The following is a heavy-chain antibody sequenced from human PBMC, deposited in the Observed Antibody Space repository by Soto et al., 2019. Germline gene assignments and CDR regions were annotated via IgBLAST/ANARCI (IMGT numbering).Heavy chain of an antibody. CDR2: ISYGGINK. Sequence: QVQLVESGGGVVQPGRSLRLSCAASGFTFSSYGMHWVRQAPGKGLEWVAVISYGGINKYYADSVKGRFTISRDNSKNTLYLQMNSLRAEDTAVYYCAKSVYNWNDGFFDYWGQGTLVTVSS. D-gene: IGHD1-1*01. V-gene: IGHV3-30*18. CDR3: AKSVYNWNDGFFDY. J-gene: IGHJ4*02. CDR1: GFTFSSYG.